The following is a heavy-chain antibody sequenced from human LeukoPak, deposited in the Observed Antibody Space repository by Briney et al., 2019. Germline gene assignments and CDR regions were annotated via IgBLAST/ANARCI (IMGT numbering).Heavy chain of an antibody. Sequence: GGSLRLSCAASGFTFSSYGMHWLRQAPGKGLEGVEFIRYDGSNKYYADSVKGRFTISRDNSKNTLYLQMNSLRAEDTAVYYCAADWPGGFYPIDHWGQGTLVTVSS. CDR1: GFTFSSYG. CDR3: AADWPGGFYPIDH. J-gene: IGHJ4*02. V-gene: IGHV3-30*02. CDR2: IRYDGSNK. D-gene: IGHD1-26*01.